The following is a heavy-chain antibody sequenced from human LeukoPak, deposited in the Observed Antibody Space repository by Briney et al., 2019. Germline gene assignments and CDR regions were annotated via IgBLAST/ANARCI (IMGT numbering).Heavy chain of an antibody. CDR2: IYPGDFDT. CDR3: ASGGKTWLVDY. D-gene: IGHD5-12*01. J-gene: IGHJ4*02. CDR1: GSSFTNYW. V-gene: IGHV5-51*01. Sequence: GESLKISCKGSGSSFTNYWIGWVRQMPGKGLEWMGIIYPGDFDTRYNPSFQGQVTISADKSISTAYLQWTSLKASDTAMYYCASGGKTWLVDYWGQGTLVTVSS.